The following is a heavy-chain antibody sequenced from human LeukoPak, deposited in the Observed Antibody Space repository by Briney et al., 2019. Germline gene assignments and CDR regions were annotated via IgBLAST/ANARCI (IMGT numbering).Heavy chain of an antibody. V-gene: IGHV4-59*01. CDR1: GGSISSYY. D-gene: IGHD2-2*01. CDR2: IYYSGST. Sequence: SETLSLTCTVSGGSISSYYWSWIRQPPGKGLEWIGYIYYSGSTNYNPSLKSRVTISVDTSKNQFSLKLSSVTAADTAVYYCASVVVPAAMRNDYYYYYMDVWGKGTTVTVSS. CDR3: ASVVVPAAMRNDYYYYYMDV. J-gene: IGHJ6*03.